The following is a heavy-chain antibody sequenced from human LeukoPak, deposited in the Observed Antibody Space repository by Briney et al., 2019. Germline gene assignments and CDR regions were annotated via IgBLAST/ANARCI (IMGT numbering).Heavy chain of an antibody. V-gene: IGHV1-46*01. J-gene: IGHJ4*02. CDR3: ARDLGHGSGSYPSLPDY. D-gene: IGHD3-10*01. Sequence: ASVKVSCKASEYTFTSYYMHWVRQAPGQGLEWMGIINPSGGSTSYAQKFQGRVTMTRDTSTSTVYMELSSLRSEDTAVYYCARDLGHGSGSYPSLPDYWGQGTLVTVSS. CDR2: INPSGGST. CDR1: EYTFTSYY.